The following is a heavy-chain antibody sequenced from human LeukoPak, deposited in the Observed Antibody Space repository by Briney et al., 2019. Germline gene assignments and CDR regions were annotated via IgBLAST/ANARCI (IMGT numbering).Heavy chain of an antibody. J-gene: IGHJ4*02. CDR2: INHSGST. CDR3: ARATVTHYYFDY. D-gene: IGHD4-17*01. V-gene: IGHV4-34*01. CDR1: GGSFSGYY. Sequence: PSETLSLTCAVYGGSFSGYYWSWIRQPPGKGLEWIGEINHSGSTNYNPSLKSRVTISVDRSKNQFSLKLSSVTAADTAVYYCARATVTHYYFDYWGQGTLVTVSS.